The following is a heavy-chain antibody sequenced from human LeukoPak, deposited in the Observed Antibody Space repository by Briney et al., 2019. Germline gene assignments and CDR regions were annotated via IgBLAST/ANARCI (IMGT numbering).Heavy chain of an antibody. CDR3: ARDWEWRARRDLFDP. Sequence: ASVKVSCKASGYTFTSYGISWVRQAPGQGLEWMGWTSGDNVNTYYAQKFLGRVTMTTDTSTTTAYMELRGLRSDDTAVYYCARDWEWRARRDLFDPWGQGTRVTVSS. D-gene: IGHD3-3*01. J-gene: IGHJ5*02. CDR2: TSGDNVNT. V-gene: IGHV1-18*01. CDR1: GYTFTSYG.